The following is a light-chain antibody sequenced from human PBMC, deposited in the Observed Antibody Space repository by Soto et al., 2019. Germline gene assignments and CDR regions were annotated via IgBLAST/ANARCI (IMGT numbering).Light chain of an antibody. CDR2: DVS. CDR1: NSDVGAYNY. V-gene: IGLV2-14*03. Sequence: QSVLTQPASVSGSPGQSITISCTGTNSDVGAYNYVSWYQQHPGKAPKLMIYDVSNRPSGISDRFSGSKSGNTASLTIAGLQPEDEADYYCCSYAGNYGYVFGTGTKLTVL. CDR3: CSYAGNYGYV. J-gene: IGLJ1*01.